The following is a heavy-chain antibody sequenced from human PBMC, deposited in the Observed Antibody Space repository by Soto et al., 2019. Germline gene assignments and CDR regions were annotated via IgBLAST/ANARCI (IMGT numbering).Heavy chain of an antibody. V-gene: IGHV3-23*01. D-gene: IGHD5-12*01. J-gene: IGHJ4*02. CDR2: ISGSGGST. CDR1: GFTFSSYA. CDR3: AKDPRGVVATSPWD. Sequence: GGSLRLSCAASGFTFSSYAMSWVRQAPGKGLEWVSAISGSGGSTYYADSVKGRFTISRDNSKNTLYLQMNSLRAEDTAVYYCAKDPRGVVATSPWDWGQGNMVTVSS.